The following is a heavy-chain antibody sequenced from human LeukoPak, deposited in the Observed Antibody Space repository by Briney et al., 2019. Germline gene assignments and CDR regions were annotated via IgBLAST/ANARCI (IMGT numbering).Heavy chain of an antibody. J-gene: IGHJ4*02. V-gene: IGHV3-7*01. CDR2: IKQDGSET. CDR3: ARGKGVDY. Sequence: GGSLRLSCAASGFTFSGYWMTWVRQAPGKGLEWAANIKQDGSETYYVDSVKGRFTISRDNARNSLYLQMNSLRAEDTAVYYCARGKGVDYWGQGILVTVSS. CDR1: GFTFSGYW.